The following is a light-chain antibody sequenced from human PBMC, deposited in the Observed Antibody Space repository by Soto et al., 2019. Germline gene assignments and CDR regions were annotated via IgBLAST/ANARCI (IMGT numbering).Light chain of an antibody. CDR1: SSDVGGYNY. V-gene: IGLV2-14*01. CDR2: DVS. Sequence: QSALTLPASVSGSPGQSITISCTGTSSDVGGYNYVSWYQQHPGKAPKLMIYDVSNRPSGVSNRFSGSKSGNTASLTISGLQAEDEADYYCSSYTSSSTLVVFGGGTKVTVL. CDR3: SSYTSSSTLVV. J-gene: IGLJ2*01.